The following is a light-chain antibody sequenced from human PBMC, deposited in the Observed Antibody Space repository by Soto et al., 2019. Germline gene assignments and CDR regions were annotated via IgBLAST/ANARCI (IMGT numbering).Light chain of an antibody. Sequence: QSVLTQPPSASGTPGQRVSISCSGSSSNIGSHPVNWYQQLPGTAPKLLLYGDNQRPSGVPDRFSGSKSGTSASLAISGLQSEDEAHYYCASWDNSLNGLYVFGTGTKVNVL. CDR2: GDN. J-gene: IGLJ1*01. V-gene: IGLV1-44*01. CDR3: ASWDNSLNGLYV. CDR1: SSNIGSHP.